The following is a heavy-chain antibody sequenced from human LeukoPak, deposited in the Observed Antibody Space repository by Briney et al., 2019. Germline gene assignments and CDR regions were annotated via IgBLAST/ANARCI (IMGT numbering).Heavy chain of an antibody. CDR1: GGSFSGYY. J-gene: IGHJ3*02. CDR2: INHSGST. D-gene: IGHD3-3*01. V-gene: IGHV4-34*01. Sequence: PPETLSLTCAVYGGSFSGYYWSWIRQPPGKGLEWIGEINHSGSTNYNPSLKSRVTISVDTSKNQFSLKLSSVTAADTAVYYCARGVATIFGVVIIRKYDAFDIWGQGTMVTVSS. CDR3: ARGVATIFGVVIIRKYDAFDI.